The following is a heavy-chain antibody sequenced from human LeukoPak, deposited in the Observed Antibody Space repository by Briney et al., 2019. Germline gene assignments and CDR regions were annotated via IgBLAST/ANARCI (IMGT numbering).Heavy chain of an antibody. CDR1: RFTFSACG. J-gene: IGHJ4*02. Sequence: PGRSLRLSCAASRFTFSACGMHWARQAPGKGLEWVAAISFDGSHKYYADSVKGRFTISRDNSMNTLYLQMNSLRAEDTAVYYCAKGTAVDRQYFENWGQGTLVTVSS. CDR3: AKGTAVDRQYFEN. CDR2: ISFDGSHK. V-gene: IGHV3-30*18. D-gene: IGHD1-1*01.